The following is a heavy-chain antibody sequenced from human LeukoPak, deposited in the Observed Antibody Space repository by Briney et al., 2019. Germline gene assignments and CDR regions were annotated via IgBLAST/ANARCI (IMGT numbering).Heavy chain of an antibody. CDR2: IYYSGST. CDR1: GGSISNYY. CDR3: ARYDFNKFFDY. D-gene: IGHD3-3*01. Sequence: SETLSLTCTVSGGSISNYYWSWIRQPPGKGLEWIGYIYYSGSTNYNPSLKSRVTMSVDTSENQFSLKLSSVTAADTAVYYCARYDFNKFFDYWGQGTLVTVSS. V-gene: IGHV4-59*01. J-gene: IGHJ4*02.